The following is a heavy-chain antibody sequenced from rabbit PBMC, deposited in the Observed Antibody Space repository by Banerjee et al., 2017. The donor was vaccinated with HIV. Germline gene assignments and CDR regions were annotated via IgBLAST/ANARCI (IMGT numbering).Heavy chain of an antibody. Sequence: QEQLEESGGDLVKPEGSLTLTCTASGFSFSSNYWLCWVRQAPGKGLEWIACIDAGSNGNTYYASWAKGRFTVSKTSSTTVTLQMTSLTAADTATYFCAREEYVGYGYANLWGPGTLVTVS. J-gene: IGHJ4*01. CDR1: GFSFSSNYW. D-gene: IGHD6-1*01. V-gene: IGHV1S45*01. CDR2: IDAGSNGNT. CDR3: AREEYVGYGYANL.